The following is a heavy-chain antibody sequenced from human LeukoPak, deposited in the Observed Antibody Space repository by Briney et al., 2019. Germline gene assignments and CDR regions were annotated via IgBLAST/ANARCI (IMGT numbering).Heavy chain of an antibody. V-gene: IGHV1-18*01. Sequence: ASVKVSCKASGYTFTSYGITWVRQAPGQGLEWMGWISAYNGNTNYAQKLQGRVTMTTDTSTTTAYMELRSLRSDDTAVYYCARSSSSGYAPLDYCGLVTLVIVT. D-gene: IGHD3-22*01. J-gene: IGHJ4*02. CDR1: GYTFTSYG. CDR2: ISAYNGNT. CDR3: ARSSSSGYAPLDY.